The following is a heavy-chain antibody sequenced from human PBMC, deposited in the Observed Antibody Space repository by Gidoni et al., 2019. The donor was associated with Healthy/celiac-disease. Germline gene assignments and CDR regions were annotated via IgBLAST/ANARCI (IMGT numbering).Heavy chain of an antibody. D-gene: IGHD1-26*01. CDR2: ISGSGGST. CDR3: AKVRSPGRIVGATLDY. V-gene: IGHV3-23*01. CDR1: GFPFSSYA. J-gene: IGHJ4*02. Sequence: EVQLLESGGGLVQPGGSLRLSCAASGFPFSSYAMSWVRQAPGKGLEWVSAISGSGGSTYYADSVKGRFTISRDNSKNTLYLQMNSLRAEDTAVYYCAKVRSPGRIVGATLDYWGQGTLVTVSS.